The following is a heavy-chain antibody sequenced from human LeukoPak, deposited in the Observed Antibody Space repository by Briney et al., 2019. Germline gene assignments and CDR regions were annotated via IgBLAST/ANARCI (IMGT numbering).Heavy chain of an antibody. V-gene: IGHV4-4*02. D-gene: IGHD1-26*01. Sequence: PSGTLSLTCAVSGGSISSSNWWSWVRQPPGKGLEWIGSIYHSGSTYYNPSLKSRVTISVDTSKNQFSLKLSSVTAADTAVYYCAGDSSGSYYSAAGYWGQGTLVTVSS. CDR2: IYHSGST. CDR1: GGSISSSNW. CDR3: AGDSSGSYYSAAGY. J-gene: IGHJ4*02.